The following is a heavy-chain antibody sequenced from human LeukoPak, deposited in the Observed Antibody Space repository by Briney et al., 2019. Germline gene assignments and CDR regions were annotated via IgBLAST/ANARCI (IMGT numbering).Heavy chain of an antibody. CDR1: GFTLNNYA. J-gene: IGHJ4*02. Sequence: GGSLRLSCAASGFTLNNYAMSWVRQAPGKGLEWVSIINNSGGSTYYADSVKGRFTISRDLSKNTLYLQMNSLRAKDTALYYCARKYSGTNPFDYWGQGTLVTVSS. CDR3: ARKYSGTNPFDY. CDR2: INNSGGST. D-gene: IGHD1-26*01. V-gene: IGHV3-23*01.